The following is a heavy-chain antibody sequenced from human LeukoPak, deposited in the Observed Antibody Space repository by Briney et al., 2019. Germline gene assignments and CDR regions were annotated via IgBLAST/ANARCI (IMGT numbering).Heavy chain of an antibody. CDR2: IYYSGST. CDR3: ARAAATLIDY. D-gene: IGHD2-15*01. CDR1: GGSISSGDYY. J-gene: IGHJ4*02. V-gene: IGHV4-30-4*01. Sequence: SETLSLTCTVSGGSISSGDYYWSWIRQPPGKGLEWIGYIYYSGSTYYNPSLKSRVTISVDTSKNQSSLKLSSVTAADTAVYYCARAAATLIDYWGQGTLVTVSS.